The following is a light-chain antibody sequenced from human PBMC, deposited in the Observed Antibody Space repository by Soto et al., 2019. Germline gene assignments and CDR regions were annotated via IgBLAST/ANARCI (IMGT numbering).Light chain of an antibody. Sequence: EIVLTQSPGTLSLSPGEKATLSCRASQRVSSSYLAWYQQKPGQAPRLLIYGASSRATGIPDRFSGSGSGTDFTRTISRLEPEDSAVYYCQQYNNWPAITFGQGTRLEI. CDR2: GAS. CDR3: QQYNNWPAIT. V-gene: IGKV3-20*01. J-gene: IGKJ5*01. CDR1: QRVSSSY.